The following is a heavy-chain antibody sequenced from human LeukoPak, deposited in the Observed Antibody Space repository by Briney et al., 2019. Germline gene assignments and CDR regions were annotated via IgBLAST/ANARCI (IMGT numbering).Heavy chain of an antibody. V-gene: IGHV1-2*02. CDR3: ARTWFGELLVVDY. D-gene: IGHD3-10*01. CDR2: INPNSGGT. CDR1: GYTFTGYY. Sequence: ASVKVSCKASGYTFTGYYMHWVRQAPGQGLEWMGWINPNSGGTNYAQKYQGRVTMTRDTSISTAYMELSRLRSDDTAVYYCARTWFGELLVVDYWGQGTLVTVSS. J-gene: IGHJ4*02.